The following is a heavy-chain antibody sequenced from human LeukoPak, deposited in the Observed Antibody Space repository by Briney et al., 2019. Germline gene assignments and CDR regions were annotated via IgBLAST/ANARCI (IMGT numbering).Heavy chain of an antibody. CDR1: GGSISSSSYY. D-gene: IGHD3-22*01. J-gene: IGHJ4*02. Sequence: SETLSLTCTVSGGSISSSSYYWGWIRQPPGKGLEWIGSIYYSGSTYYNPSLKSRVTISVDTSKNQSSLKLSSVTAADTAVYYCARSGDYHYYDSSGLFDYWGQGTLVTVSS. CDR2: IYYSGST. V-gene: IGHV4-39*07. CDR3: ARSGDYHYYDSSGLFDY.